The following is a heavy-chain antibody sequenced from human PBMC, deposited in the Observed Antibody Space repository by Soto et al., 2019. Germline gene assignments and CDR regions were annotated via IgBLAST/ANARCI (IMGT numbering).Heavy chain of an antibody. Sequence: PSETLSRTCSVSGASLNSGNYYWSWIRQVRGKGLEWIGHIYVTGAVDYNPSLRDRITISQDTSERQFSLNLRLVSAADTAVYYCARLRIATNNYRWFDPWGQGTLVTVSS. CDR3: ARLRIATNNYRWFDP. CDR1: GASLNSGNYY. D-gene: IGHD2-21*01. V-gene: IGHV4-31*03. CDR2: IYVTGAV. J-gene: IGHJ5*02.